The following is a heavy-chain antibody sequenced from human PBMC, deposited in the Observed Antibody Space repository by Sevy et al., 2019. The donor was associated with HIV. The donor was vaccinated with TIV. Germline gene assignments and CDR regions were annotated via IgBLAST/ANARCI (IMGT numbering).Heavy chain of an antibody. V-gene: IGHV1-69*10. CDR1: GGTFSSYA. CDR3: ARAVGSLWFGELFTNYYYYYYMDV. CDR2: IIPIFGIA. J-gene: IGHJ6*03. Sequence: ASVKVSCKASGGTFSSYAISWVRQAPGQGLEWMGGIIPIFGIANYAQKFQGRVTITADKSTSTAYMELSSLRSEDTAVYYCARAVGSLWFGELFTNYYYYYYMDVWGKGTTVTVSS. D-gene: IGHD3-10*01.